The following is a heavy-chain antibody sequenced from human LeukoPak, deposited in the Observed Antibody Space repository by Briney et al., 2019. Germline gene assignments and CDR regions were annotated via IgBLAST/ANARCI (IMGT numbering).Heavy chain of an antibody. CDR1: GFTFSSYS. V-gene: IGHV3-21*01. Sequence: PGGSLRLSCAASGFTFSSYSMNWVRQAPGKGLEWVSSISSSSSYIYYADSVKGRFTISRDNAKNSLYLQVNSLRAEDTAVYYCARDSRIAAPYDYWGQGTLVTVSS. CDR2: ISSSSSYI. J-gene: IGHJ4*02. CDR3: ARDSRIAAPYDY. D-gene: IGHD6-13*01.